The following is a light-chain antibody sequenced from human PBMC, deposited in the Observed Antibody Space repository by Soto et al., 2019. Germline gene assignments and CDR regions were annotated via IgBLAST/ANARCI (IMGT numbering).Light chain of an antibody. CDR2: GAS. CDR1: ESVSTNY. CDR3: QQYGSVPLT. Sequence: EIVLTQSPGTLSLSPGERATLSCRASESVSTNYLAWYQQKPGQAPRLLIYGASSRATGVPDRFSGSGSGADFTLTISRLEPEDFAVYYCQQYGSVPLTFGGGTKVAIK. V-gene: IGKV3-20*01. J-gene: IGKJ4*01.